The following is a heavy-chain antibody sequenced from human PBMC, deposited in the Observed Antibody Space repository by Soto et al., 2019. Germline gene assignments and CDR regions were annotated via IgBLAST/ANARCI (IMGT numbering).Heavy chain of an antibody. J-gene: IGHJ4*01. CDR1: GFTFSSYA. V-gene: IGHV3-23*01. Sequence: EVQLLESGGGLVQPGRSLRLSCAASGFTFSSYAMKWVRQAPGKGLEWVSAMSGTGGSTYYADSVKGRFTISRDNSKNTLYLQMNSLRVEDTAVFYCAKAGFSSGWSPSYFDYWGHGTLVTVSS. D-gene: IGHD6-19*01. CDR3: AKAGFSSGWSPSYFDY. CDR2: MSGTGGST.